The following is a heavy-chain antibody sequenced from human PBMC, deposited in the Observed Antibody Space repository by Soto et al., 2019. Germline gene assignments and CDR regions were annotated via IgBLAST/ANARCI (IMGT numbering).Heavy chain of an antibody. V-gene: IGHV1-69*02. J-gene: IGHJ4*02. CDR2: INPILSMS. D-gene: IGHD3-10*01. Sequence: QVQLVQSGADVQRPGSSVRVSCKASGDTFNFYTINWVRQAPGQGLQWMGRINPILSMSNYAPRFQGRVTMTAVKSTSTAYMELSSLRSEDTAMYYCATSYGSGYRAFDSWGQGALVTVSS. CDR1: GDTFNFYT. CDR3: ATSYGSGYRAFDS.